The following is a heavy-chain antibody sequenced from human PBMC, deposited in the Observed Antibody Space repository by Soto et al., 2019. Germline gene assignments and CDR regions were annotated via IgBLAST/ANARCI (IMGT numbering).Heavy chain of an antibody. D-gene: IGHD6-13*01. CDR2: ISGRGGST. J-gene: IGHJ4*02. Sequence: PGGSLRLSCAASGFTFISYAMSWVRQAPGKGLEWVSAISGRGGSTYYADSVKGRLTISRDNSKNTLYLQMNSLRAEDTAVYYCARASYSSSWYGYWGQGTLVTVSS. V-gene: IGHV3-23*01. CDR3: ARASYSSSWYGY. CDR1: GFTFISYA.